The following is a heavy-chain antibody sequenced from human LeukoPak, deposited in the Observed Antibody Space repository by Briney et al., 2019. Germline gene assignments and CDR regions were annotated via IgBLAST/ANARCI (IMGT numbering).Heavy chain of an antibody. J-gene: IGHJ3*02. CDR3: AKDKDFWRGPDYAVFDI. CDR2: ISWNSGSI. D-gene: IGHD3-3*01. CDR1: GFTFDDYA. Sequence: SLRLSCEVSGFTFDDYAMHWVRHVPGRGPEWVSGISWNSGSIGYADSVKCRFTISRDNAKNSLYLQMNSLRVEDTALYYCAKDKDFWRGPDYAVFDIWGQGAMVTVSS. V-gene: IGHV3-9*01.